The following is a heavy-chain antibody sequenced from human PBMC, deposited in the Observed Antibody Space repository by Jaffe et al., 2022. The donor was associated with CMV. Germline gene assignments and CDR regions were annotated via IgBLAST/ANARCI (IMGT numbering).Heavy chain of an antibody. CDR1: GGSISSSSYY. Sequence: QLQLQESGPGLVKPSETLSLTCTVSGGSISSSSYYWGWIRQPPGKGLEWIGSIYYSGSTYYNPSLKSRVTISVDTSKNQFSLKLSSVTAADTAVYYCARQSSYYDSSGLFWFDPWGQGTLVTVSS. CDR2: IYYSGST. D-gene: IGHD3-22*01. V-gene: IGHV4-39*01. J-gene: IGHJ5*02. CDR3: ARQSSYYDSSGLFWFDP.